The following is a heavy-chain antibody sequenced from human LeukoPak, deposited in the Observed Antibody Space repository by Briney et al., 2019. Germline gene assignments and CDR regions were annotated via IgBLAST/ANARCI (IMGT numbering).Heavy chain of an antibody. D-gene: IGHD3-22*01. Sequence: SETLSLTCTISGGSISNFYWTWIRRPPGKGLEWIGYIHYSENTKYNPSLESRVTISVDMSKNQFSLKLNSVTAADTAVYYCARGHDSSSYSPGAFDIWGQGTVVIVSS. J-gene: IGHJ3*02. CDR3: ARGHDSSSYSPGAFDI. CDR2: IHYSENT. CDR1: GGSISNFY. V-gene: IGHV4-59*01.